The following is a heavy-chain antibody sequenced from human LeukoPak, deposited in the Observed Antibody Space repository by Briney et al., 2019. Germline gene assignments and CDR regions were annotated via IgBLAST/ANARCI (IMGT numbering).Heavy chain of an antibody. CDR2: ISGLGGST. V-gene: IGHV3-23*01. D-gene: IGHD3-22*01. J-gene: IGHJ4*02. CDR3: AKGDHITMIVVVIQWALFAY. Sequence: RGSLRPSCAASGFTFSSYAMSWVRQAPGKGLEWVSAISGLGGSTYYADSVKGRFTISRDNSKNTLYLQMNSLRAEDTAVYYCAKGDHITMIVVVIQWALFAYWGQETLQTLSS. CDR1: GFTFSSYA.